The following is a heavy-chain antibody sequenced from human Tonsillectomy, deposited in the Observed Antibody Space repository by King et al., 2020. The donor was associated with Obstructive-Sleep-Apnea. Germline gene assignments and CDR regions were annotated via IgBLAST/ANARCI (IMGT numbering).Heavy chain of an antibody. D-gene: IGHD2-2*01. CDR3: AREGDIVVVPAANMDV. V-gene: IGHV4-39*07. Sequence: QLQESGPGLVKPSETLSLTCTVSGGSISSSSYYWGWIRQPPGKGLEWIGSIYYSGSTYYNPSLKSQVTISVDTSKNQFSLKLSSVTAADTAVYYCAREGDIVVVPAANMDVWGQGTTVTVSS. CDR1: GGSISSSSYY. CDR2: IYYSGST. J-gene: IGHJ6*02.